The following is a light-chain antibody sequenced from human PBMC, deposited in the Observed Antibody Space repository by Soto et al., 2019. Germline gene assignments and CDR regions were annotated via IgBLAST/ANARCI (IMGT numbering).Light chain of an antibody. CDR1: SSDVGGYNY. CDR3: SSYTSTSTVV. V-gene: IGLV2-14*01. Sequence: QSALTQPASVSGSPGQSITISCTGTSSDVGGYNYVSWYQHHPGKAPKLMIFEVSNRPSGVSNRLSGSKSGNTASLTISGLQSEDEADYYCSSYTSTSTVVFGGGTQLTVL. J-gene: IGLJ2*01. CDR2: EVS.